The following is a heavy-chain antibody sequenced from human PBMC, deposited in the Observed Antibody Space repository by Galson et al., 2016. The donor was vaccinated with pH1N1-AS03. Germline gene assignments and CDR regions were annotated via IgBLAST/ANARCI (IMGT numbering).Heavy chain of an antibody. Sequence: SLRLSCAASGFTFNSYWMSWVRQAPGKGPEWVAHINQDGSEKYYVDSVKGRFTISRDNAKNSLYLQMNSRRAEDTAVYYCATTCGTCDRLTHGLDVWGQGTSVTVSS. J-gene: IGHJ6*02. V-gene: IGHV3-7*03. CDR3: ATTCGTCDRLTHGLDV. CDR2: INQDGSEK. D-gene: IGHD1-26*01. CDR1: GFTFNSYW.